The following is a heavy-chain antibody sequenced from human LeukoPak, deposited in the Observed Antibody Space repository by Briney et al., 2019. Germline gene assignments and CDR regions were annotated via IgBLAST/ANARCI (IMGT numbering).Heavy chain of an antibody. V-gene: IGHV1-18*01. CDR2: ISAYNGNT. CDR1: GYTFTSYG. Sequence: ASVKVSCKASGYTFTSYGISWVRQAPGQGLEWMGWISAYNGNTNYAQKLQGRVTMTTDTSTSTAYMELRSLRSDDTAVYYCARGVTYYDFWSGYYGDSGFYMDVWGKGTTVTVSS. CDR3: ARGVTYYDFWSGYYGDSGFYMDV. J-gene: IGHJ6*03. D-gene: IGHD3-3*01.